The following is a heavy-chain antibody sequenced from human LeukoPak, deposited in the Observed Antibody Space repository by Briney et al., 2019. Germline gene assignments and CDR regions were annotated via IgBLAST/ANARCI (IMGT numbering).Heavy chain of an antibody. Sequence: GGSLRLSCAASGFTFSSYAMSWVRQAPGKGLEWVSAISGSGGSTYYADSVKGRFTISRDNSKNTLYLQMNSLRAEDTAVYYCAKVLTGDGYYHYGMDVWGQGTTVTVSS. D-gene: IGHD7-27*01. CDR1: GFTFSSYA. CDR3: AKVLTGDGYYHYGMDV. V-gene: IGHV3-23*01. J-gene: IGHJ6*02. CDR2: ISGSGGST.